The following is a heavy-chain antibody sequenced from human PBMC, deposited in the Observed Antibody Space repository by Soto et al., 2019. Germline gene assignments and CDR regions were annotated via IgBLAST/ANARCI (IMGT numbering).Heavy chain of an antibody. Sequence: GGSLRLSCAASGFTFSDYYMSWIRQAPGKGLEWVSYISSSGSTIYYADSVKGRFTISRDNAKNSLYLQMNSLGAEDTAVYYCARAGTGDIVVVPAAIPAVGNDYWGQGTLVTVSS. D-gene: IGHD2-2*01. CDR2: ISSSGSTI. V-gene: IGHV3-11*01. CDR1: GFTFSDYY. CDR3: ARAGTGDIVVVPAAIPAVGNDY. J-gene: IGHJ4*02.